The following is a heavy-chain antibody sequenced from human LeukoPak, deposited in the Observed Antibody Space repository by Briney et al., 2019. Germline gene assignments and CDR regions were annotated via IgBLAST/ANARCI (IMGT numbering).Heavy chain of an antibody. J-gene: IGHJ4*02. CDR3: ARDGGDYGIDY. Sequence: SQTLSLTCAVSGGSISSGGYSWSWIQQPPGKGLEWIGYIYHSGSTYYNPSLKSRVTISVDRSKTQFSLKLSSVTAADTAVYYCARDGGDYGIDYWGQGTLVTVSS. D-gene: IGHD4-17*01. CDR1: GGSISSGGYS. CDR2: IYHSGST. V-gene: IGHV4-30-2*01.